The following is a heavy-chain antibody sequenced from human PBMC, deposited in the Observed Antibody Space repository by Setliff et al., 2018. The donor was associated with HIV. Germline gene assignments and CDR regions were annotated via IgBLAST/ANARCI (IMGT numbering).Heavy chain of an antibody. J-gene: IGHJ6*03. Sequence: SETLSLTCTVAGGSISSGGFYWTWIRQHPGKGLEWIGYIYNTGSTYHSPSLESRVTISIDTSKNQFSLNLSSVTAADTAVYYCARRSPGGGYYMDVWGRGTTVTVSS. CDR1: GGSISSGGFY. CDR3: ARRSPGGGYYMDV. D-gene: IGHD3-16*01. V-gene: IGHV4-31*03. CDR2: IYNTGST.